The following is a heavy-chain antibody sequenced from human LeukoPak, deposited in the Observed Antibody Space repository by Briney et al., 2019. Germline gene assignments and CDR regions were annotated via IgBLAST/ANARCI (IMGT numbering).Heavy chain of an antibody. CDR2: IYYSGST. Sequence: SGTLSLTCTVSGGSISSYYWSWIRQPPGKGLEWIGYIYYSGSTNYNPSLKSRVTISVDTSKNQFSLKLSSVTAADTAVYYCAESGSLYLNFYLHYYIDVWGKGTTVTVSS. D-gene: IGHD1-26*01. CDR1: GGSISSYY. CDR3: AESGSLYLNFYLHYYIDV. V-gene: IGHV4-59*12. J-gene: IGHJ6*03.